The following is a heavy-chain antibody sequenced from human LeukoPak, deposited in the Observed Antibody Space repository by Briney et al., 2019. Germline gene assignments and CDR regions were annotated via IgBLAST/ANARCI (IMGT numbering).Heavy chain of an antibody. CDR2: IYYSGST. CDR1: GGSISSYH. Sequence: SETLSLTCTVSGGSISSYHWSWIRQPPGKGLGWIGYIYYSGSTSYNPSLKSRVTISVDTSKNQFSLKLSSVTAADTAVYYCARVSSYQAARLDYWGQGTLVTVSS. J-gene: IGHJ4*02. D-gene: IGHD6-6*01. V-gene: IGHV4-59*01. CDR3: ARVSSYQAARLDY.